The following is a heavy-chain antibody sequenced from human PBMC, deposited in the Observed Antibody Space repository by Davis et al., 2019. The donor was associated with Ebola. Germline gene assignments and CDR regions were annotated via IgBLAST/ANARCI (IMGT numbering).Heavy chain of an antibody. D-gene: IGHD1-26*01. V-gene: IGHV3-23*01. CDR3: TTDEGGSRY. J-gene: IGHJ4*02. Sequence: GESLKISCAASGFTFSDYAMAWVRQAPGKGLEWVASISASGNTTYYGDSMKGRFTISRDASRPRLYLQMIGLRAEDTAIYYCTTDEGGSRYWGQGSPVTVSS. CDR1: GFTFSDYA. CDR2: ISASGNTT.